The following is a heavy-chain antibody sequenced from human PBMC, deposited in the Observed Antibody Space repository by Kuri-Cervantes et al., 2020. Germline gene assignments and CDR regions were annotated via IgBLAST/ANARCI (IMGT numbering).Heavy chain of an antibody. CDR1: GGTFGSYA. CDR2: ISTDNGNT. Sequence: ASVKVSCKASGGTFGSYAISWVRQAPGQGLEWMGWISTDNGNTKYAQKFQGRVTMTRDTSISTAYMELSSLRSDDTAVYYCARARRLGELSPFDIWGQGTTVTVSS. CDR3: ARARRLGELSPFDI. D-gene: IGHD3-16*02. V-gene: IGHV1-2*02. J-gene: IGHJ3*02.